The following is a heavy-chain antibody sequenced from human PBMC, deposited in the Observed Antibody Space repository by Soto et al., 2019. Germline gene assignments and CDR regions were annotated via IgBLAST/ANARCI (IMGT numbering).Heavy chain of an antibody. CDR2: IYYSGST. V-gene: IGHV4-59*12. D-gene: IGHD3-22*01. Sequence: SETLSLTCTVSGGSISSYYWSWIRQPPGKGLEWIGYIYYSGSTNYNPSLKSRVTISVDTSKNQFSLQLNSVTPEDTAVYYCARALSLPDSSGYYFYLRPSAFDIWGQGTMVTVSS. CDR1: GGSISSYY. J-gene: IGHJ3*02. CDR3: ARALSLPDSSGYYFYLRPSAFDI.